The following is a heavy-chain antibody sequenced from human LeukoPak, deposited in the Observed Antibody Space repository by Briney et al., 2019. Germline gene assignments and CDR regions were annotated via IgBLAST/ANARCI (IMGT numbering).Heavy chain of an antibody. Sequence: GGPPRSSCAASGFVFVSNGMNWAGQLLGKGLEGWPNIKQDGGEKYYVDSVKGRFTISRDNAENSLYLQMNSLRAEDAAEYFCARGSVLAAGIFEYWGQGTLLTVSS. D-gene: IGHD6-13*01. V-gene: IGHV3-7*01. CDR3: ARGSVLAAGIFEY. J-gene: IGHJ4*02. CDR1: GFVFVSNG. CDR2: IKQDGGEK.